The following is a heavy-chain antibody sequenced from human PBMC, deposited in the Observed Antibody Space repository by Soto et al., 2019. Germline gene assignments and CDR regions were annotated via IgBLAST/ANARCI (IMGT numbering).Heavy chain of an antibody. J-gene: IGHJ4*02. Sequence: QVQLQESGPGLVKPSGTLSLTCAVSGGSISSSNWWSWVRQPPGKGLEWIGEIYPSGSTNYNPSPQGPSHKSVGQSKNPFPPKVGPVTAADTAVYYCASRGVAGEGGPYWGQGTLVTVSS. D-gene: IGHD3-10*01. CDR1: GGSISSSNW. V-gene: IGHV4-4*02. CDR3: ASRGVAGEGGPY. CDR2: IYPSGST.